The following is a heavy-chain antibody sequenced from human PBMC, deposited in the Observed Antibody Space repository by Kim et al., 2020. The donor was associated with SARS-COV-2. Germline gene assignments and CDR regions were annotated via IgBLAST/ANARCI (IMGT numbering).Heavy chain of an antibody. D-gene: IGHD1-20*01. J-gene: IGHJ4*02. CDR2: IDPSDSYT. CDR1: GYSFTSYW. V-gene: IGHV5-10-1*01. CDR3: ARRPRPADNWNAVKDY. Sequence: GESLKISCKGSGYSFTSYWISWVRQMPGKGLEWMGRIDPSDSYTNYSPSFQGHVTISADKSISTAYLQWSSLKASDTAMYYCARRPRPADNWNAVKDYWGQGTLVTVSS.